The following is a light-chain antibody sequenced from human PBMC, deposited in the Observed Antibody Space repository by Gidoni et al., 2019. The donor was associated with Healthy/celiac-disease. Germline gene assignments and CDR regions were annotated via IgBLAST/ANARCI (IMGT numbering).Light chain of an antibody. V-gene: IGKV3-11*01. CDR3: QQRSNCPPLT. J-gene: IGKJ4*01. CDR1: HSVSSY. CDR2: DAS. Sequence: EIVLTQSPATLSLSPGEGATHSCRGSHSVSSYLVWYQQKPGQAPRLPIYDASNRATGIPARFNVSGSWTDFTLTISSLEPEDFAVYYCQQRSNCPPLTFGEGTKVEIK.